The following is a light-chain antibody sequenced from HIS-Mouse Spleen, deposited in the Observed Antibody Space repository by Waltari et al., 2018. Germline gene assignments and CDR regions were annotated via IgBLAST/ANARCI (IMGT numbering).Light chain of an antibody. CDR1: ASPKKY. J-gene: IGLJ2*01. CDR3: YSTDSSGNHRV. Sequence: SYELTQPPSVSVSPGQTARITCSGDASPKKYAYWYQQKSGQAPVLVIYEDSKRPSGLPERFSGSSSGTMATLTISGAQVEDEADYYCYSTDSSGNHRVFGGGTKLTVL. V-gene: IGLV3-10*01. CDR2: EDS.